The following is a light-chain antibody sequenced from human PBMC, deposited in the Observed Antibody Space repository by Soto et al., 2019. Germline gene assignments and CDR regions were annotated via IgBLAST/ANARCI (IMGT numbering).Light chain of an antibody. CDR1: LRISKY. CDR2: GAS. CDR3: QQSHSTPLT. V-gene: IGKV1-39*01. J-gene: IGKJ4*01. Sequence: DIEVIQSPSSLSASEGDRVTITCRASLRISKYLNWYQQLPGKAPKLLIYGASSLQSGVPSRFSGSGSGTDFTLTISGLQPEDSATYYCQQSHSTPLTFGGGTKLEI.